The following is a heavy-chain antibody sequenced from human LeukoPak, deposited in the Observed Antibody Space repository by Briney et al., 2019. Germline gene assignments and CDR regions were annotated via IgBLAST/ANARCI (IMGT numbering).Heavy chain of an antibody. V-gene: IGHV3-30-3*01. CDR2: ISYDGSNK. D-gene: IGHD3-10*01. CDR1: GFTFSSYA. Sequence: PGGSLRLSCAASGFTFSSYAMHWVRQAPGKGLEWVAVISYDGSNKYYADSVKGRFTISRDNSKNTLYLQMNSLRAEDMAVYYCARALKPSPPHSGSYYVTSYYFDYWGQGTLVTVSS. CDR3: ARALKPSPPHSGSYYVTSYYFDY. J-gene: IGHJ4*02.